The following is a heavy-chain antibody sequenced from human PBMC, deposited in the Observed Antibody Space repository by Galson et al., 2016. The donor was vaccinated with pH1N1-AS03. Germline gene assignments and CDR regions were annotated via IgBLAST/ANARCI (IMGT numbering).Heavy chain of an antibody. Sequence: SETLSLTCSVSGGSMRNHYWSWMRQSPGKELEWIGFIYYLGSTNYNPLFKSRVTMSIDTSKDQFSLNLTSVTAADTGVYFCARGQDTNYYYHGMDVWGPGTSVIVSS. CDR3: ARGQDTNYYYHGMDV. V-gene: IGHV4-59*11. CDR1: GGSMRNHY. J-gene: IGHJ6*02. D-gene: IGHD5/OR15-5a*01. CDR2: IYYLGST.